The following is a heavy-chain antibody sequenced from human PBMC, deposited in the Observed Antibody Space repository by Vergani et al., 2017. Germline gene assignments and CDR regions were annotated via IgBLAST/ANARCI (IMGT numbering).Heavy chain of an antibody. V-gene: IGHV4-39*01. Sequence: QVQLQESGPGLVKPSKTLSLTCTVSGDSVISTAYHWGCIRQPPGKGLEWIGSMDYSGSTSYNPSLESRISISFETPKNQFSLRLTSVTAADTAVYYCASKRGACRAAYCHSYDFWGPGTLVGVSA. J-gene: IGHJ4*02. CDR1: GDSVISTAYH. D-gene: IGHD2-15*01. CDR3: ASKRGACRAAYCHSYDF. CDR2: MDYSGST.